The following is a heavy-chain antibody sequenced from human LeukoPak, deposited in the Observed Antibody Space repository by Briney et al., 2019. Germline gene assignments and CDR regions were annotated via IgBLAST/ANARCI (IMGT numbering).Heavy chain of an antibody. CDR1: GFTFGVYF. D-gene: IGHD3-22*01. J-gene: IGHJ6*03. Sequence: TGGSLRLSCAASGFTFGVYFMTWLRQAPGKGLEWVANIKQDGGEKNYVDSVKGRFTISRDNAKNSLYLQMNSLRAEDTAVYYCARAQDYFDSSDYPYYFYYMDVWGKGTTVTVSS. CDR3: ARAQDYFDSSDYPYYFYYMDV. V-gene: IGHV3-7*01. CDR2: IKQDGGEK.